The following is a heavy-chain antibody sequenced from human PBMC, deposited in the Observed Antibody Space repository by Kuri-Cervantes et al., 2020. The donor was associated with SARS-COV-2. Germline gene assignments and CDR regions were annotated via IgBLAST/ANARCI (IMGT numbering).Heavy chain of an antibody. D-gene: IGHD3-22*01. J-gene: IGHJ4*02. V-gene: IGHV3-66*01. CDR3: AREMTYYYDSGYFDY. CDR2: IYSGGST. Sequence: GGSLRLSCAASGFTFSSYWMTWVRQAPGKGLEWVSVIYSGGSTYYADSVKGRFTISRDNSKNTLYLQMNSLRAEDTAVYYCAREMTYYYDSGYFDYWGQGTLVTVSS. CDR1: GFTFSSYW.